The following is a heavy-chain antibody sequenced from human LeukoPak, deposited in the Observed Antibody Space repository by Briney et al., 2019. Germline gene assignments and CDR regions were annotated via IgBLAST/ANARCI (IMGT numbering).Heavy chain of an antibody. CDR3: ARGWVVLRYFDWLSPFDY. Sequence: PSETLSLTCTVSGGSISSYYWSWIRQPPGKGLEWIGYIYYSGSTNYNPSLKSRVTISVDTSKNQFSLKLSSVTAADTAVYYCARGWVVLRYFDWLSPFDYWGQGTLVTVSS. CDR1: GGSISSYY. CDR2: IYYSGST. V-gene: IGHV4-59*08. D-gene: IGHD3-9*01. J-gene: IGHJ4*02.